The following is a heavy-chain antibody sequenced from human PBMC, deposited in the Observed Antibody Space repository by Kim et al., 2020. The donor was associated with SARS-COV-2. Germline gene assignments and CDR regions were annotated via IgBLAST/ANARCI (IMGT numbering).Heavy chain of an antibody. Sequence: GGSLRLSCAASGFTFSNHAMHWVRQAPGKGLEWVALISYDGSNKYYADSVKGRFTISRDNSENTLYLQMNSLRAEDTAVYYCAMGQSYYDFWSGYSGDV. V-gene: IGHV3-30*04. J-gene: IGHJ6*01. CDR2: ISYDGSNK. CDR1: GFTFSNHA. D-gene: IGHD3-3*01. CDR3: AMGQSYYDFWSGYSGDV.